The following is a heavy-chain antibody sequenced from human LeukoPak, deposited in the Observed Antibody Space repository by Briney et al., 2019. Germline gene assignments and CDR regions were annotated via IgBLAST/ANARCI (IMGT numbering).Heavy chain of an antibody. Sequence: SETLSVTCTVSGGSISNYYWSCIRQPAGKGLERIGSIYTSGSTNYNPSLKSRLTMSVDTSKNQFSLKLSSVTAADTAVYYCARDREYSGNYWVYFDYRGQGTLVTVSS. CDR3: ARDREYSGNYWVYFDY. D-gene: IGHD1-26*01. J-gene: IGHJ4*02. V-gene: IGHV4-4*07. CDR1: GGSISNYY. CDR2: IYTSGST.